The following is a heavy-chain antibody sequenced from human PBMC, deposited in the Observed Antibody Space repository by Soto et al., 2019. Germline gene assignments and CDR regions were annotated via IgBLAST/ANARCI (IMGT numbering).Heavy chain of an antibody. CDR2: INHSGST. Sequence: SETLSLTCAVYGGSFSGYYWSWIRQPPGKGLEWIGEINHSGSTNYNPSLKSRVTISVDTSKNQFSLRLSSVTAADTAVYYCARGRRPYYYDSSRAFFDYWGQGTLVTVSS. CDR1: GGSFSGYY. CDR3: ARGRRPYYYDSSRAFFDY. D-gene: IGHD3-22*01. J-gene: IGHJ4*02. V-gene: IGHV4-34*01.